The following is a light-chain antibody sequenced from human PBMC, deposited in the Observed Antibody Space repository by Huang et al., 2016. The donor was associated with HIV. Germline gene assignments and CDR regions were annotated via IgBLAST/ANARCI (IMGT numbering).Light chain of an antibody. CDR3: QQYDNVPYT. J-gene: IGKJ2*01. V-gene: IGKV1-33*01. CDR2: DAS. Sequence: DIQLTQSPSSLSASVGDRVTITCQASQDISNYLNWYQQRPGKAPKLLIYDASSLETGVPSRFSGGGSGTDFTFTISSLQPEDIATYYCQQYDNVPYTFGQGTKLEIK. CDR1: QDISNY.